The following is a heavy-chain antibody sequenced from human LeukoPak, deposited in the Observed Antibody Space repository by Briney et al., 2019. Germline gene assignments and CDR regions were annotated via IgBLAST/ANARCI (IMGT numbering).Heavy chain of an antibody. D-gene: IGHD3-10*01. CDR1: GGSISSGGYS. Sequence: SQTLSLTCAVSGGSISSGGYSWSWIRQPPGKALEWIGYIYYSGSTNYNPSLKSRVAISVDTSKNQFSLKLSSVTAADTAVYYCARGVGDYYYYYGMDVRGQGTTVTVSS. CDR2: IYYSGST. V-gene: IGHV4-61*08. CDR3: ARGVGDYYYYYGMDV. J-gene: IGHJ6*02.